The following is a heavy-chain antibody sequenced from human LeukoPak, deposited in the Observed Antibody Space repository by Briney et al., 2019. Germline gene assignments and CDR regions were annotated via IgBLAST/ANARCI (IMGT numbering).Heavy chain of an antibody. CDR2: INESGTT. V-gene: IGHV4-34*01. CDR3: VCTDYYDSSGSMIDY. Sequence: SETLSLTCDVYNGSFSGYYRSWIRQPPGEGLEWIGEINESGTTNYNPSLKSRVTISVGTSKNQFSLKLNSVTAADTAVYYCVCTDYYDSSGSMIDYWGQGTLVTVSS. CDR1: NGSFSGYY. J-gene: IGHJ4*02. D-gene: IGHD3-22*01.